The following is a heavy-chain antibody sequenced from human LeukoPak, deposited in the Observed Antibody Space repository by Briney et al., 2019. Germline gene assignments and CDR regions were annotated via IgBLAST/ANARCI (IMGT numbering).Heavy chain of an antibody. V-gene: IGHV1-69*06. D-gene: IGHD2-15*01. CDR2: IIPIFGTA. J-gene: IGHJ6*04. CDR3: ASGYCSGGSCSYYYYYGMDV. CDR1: GGTFSSYA. Sequence: EASVKVSCKASGGTFSSYAISWVRQAPGQGLEWMGGIIPIFGTANYAQKFQGRVTITADKSTSTAYMELSSLRSGDTAVYYCASGYCSGGSCSYYYYYGMDVWGKGTTVTVSS.